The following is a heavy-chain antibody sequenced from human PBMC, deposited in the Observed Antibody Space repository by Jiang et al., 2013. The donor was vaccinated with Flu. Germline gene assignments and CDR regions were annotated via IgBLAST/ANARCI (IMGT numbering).Heavy chain of an antibody. J-gene: IGHJ3*02. CDR2: VKRDGSEK. Sequence: VQLVESGGGLVQPGGSLILSCRASGFTLSTYYMTWVRQAPGKGLEWVANVKRDGSEKNYADSVKGRFTISRDNAENSLYLQMDSLRADDTAIYYCARDTFGEVTDGFGPFDIWGPGTMVTVSS. V-gene: IGHV3-7*03. CDR3: ARDTFGEVTDGFGPFDI. CDR1: GFTLSTYY. D-gene: IGHD3-16*01.